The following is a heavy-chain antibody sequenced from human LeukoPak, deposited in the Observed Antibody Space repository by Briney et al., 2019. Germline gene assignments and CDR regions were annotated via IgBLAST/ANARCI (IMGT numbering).Heavy chain of an antibody. CDR2: VYYSGST. V-gene: IGHV4-39*01. J-gene: IGHJ4*02. Sequence: SETLSLTCTVSGGSISSNTYYWGWIRQPPGKGLEWIGSVYYSGSTYYNPSLKSRVTISVDTSKNQFSLKLNSVTAADTAVYYCARHRMGSYYGSRVDYWGPGTLVTVSS. CDR1: GGSISSNTYY. CDR3: ARHRMGSYYGSRVDY. D-gene: IGHD1-26*01.